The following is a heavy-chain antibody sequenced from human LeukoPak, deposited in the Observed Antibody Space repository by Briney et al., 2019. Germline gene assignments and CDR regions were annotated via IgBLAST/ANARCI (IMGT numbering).Heavy chain of an antibody. CDR3: AKELSTYYYDSSGYLTPDY. CDR2: IRYDGSNK. J-gene: IGHJ4*02. CDR1: GFTFSSYG. D-gene: IGHD3-22*01. Sequence: PGGSLRLSCAASGFTFSSYGMRWVRQAPGKGLEWVAFIRYDGSNKYYADSVKGRFTISRDNSKNTLYLQMNSLRAEDTAVYYCAKELSTYYYDSSGYLTPDYWGQGTLVTVSS. V-gene: IGHV3-30*02.